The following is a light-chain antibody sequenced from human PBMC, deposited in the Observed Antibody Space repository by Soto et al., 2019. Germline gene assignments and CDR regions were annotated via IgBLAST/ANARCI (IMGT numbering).Light chain of an antibody. CDR3: QQYNNWPRT. CDR1: QSVSGN. CDR2: GAS. Sequence: EIVMTQSPATLSVSPGERATLSCRASQSVSGNLAWYQRKPGQPPRLLIYGASTRATGIPARFSGSGSGTEFTLTISSVQSEDFAVYYCQQYNNWPRTFGQGTKVEIK. J-gene: IGKJ1*01. V-gene: IGKV3-15*01.